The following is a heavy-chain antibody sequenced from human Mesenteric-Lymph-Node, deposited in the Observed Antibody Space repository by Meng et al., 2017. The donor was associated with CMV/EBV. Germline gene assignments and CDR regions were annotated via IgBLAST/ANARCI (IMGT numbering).Heavy chain of an antibody. CDR3: ARGRYYYDSGNYYFDY. D-gene: IGHD3-10*01. Sequence: GGSLRLSCAASGFTFSFYWMHWVRQGPGKGLVWVSRIDSDGGSTSYADSVKGRFTISRDNARNTLYLQINSLRAENTAVYYCARGRYYYDSGNYYFDYWGQGTLVTVSS. V-gene: IGHV3-74*01. J-gene: IGHJ4*02. CDR2: IDSDGGST. CDR1: GFTFSFYW.